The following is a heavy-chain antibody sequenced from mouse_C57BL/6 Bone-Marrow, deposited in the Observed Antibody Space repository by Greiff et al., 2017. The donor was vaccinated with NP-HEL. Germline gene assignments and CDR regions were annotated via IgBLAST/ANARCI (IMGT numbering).Heavy chain of an antibody. J-gene: IGHJ3*01. CDR2: ISDGGSYT. Sequence: EVKLVESGGGLVKPGGSLKLSCAASGFTFSSYAMSWVRQTPEKRLEWVATISDGGSYTYYPDNVKGRFTISRDNAKNNLYLQMSHPKSEDTAMYYCARDPFNWGAYWGQGTLVTVSA. D-gene: IGHD4-1*02. V-gene: IGHV5-4*01. CDR1: GFTFSSYA. CDR3: ARDPFNWGAY.